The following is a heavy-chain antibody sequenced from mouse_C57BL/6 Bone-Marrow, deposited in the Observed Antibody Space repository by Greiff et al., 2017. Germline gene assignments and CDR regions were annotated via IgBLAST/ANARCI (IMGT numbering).Heavy chain of an antibody. V-gene: IGHV1-81*01. CDR2: IYPRSGNT. J-gene: IGHJ2*01. CDR3: ASAPLYYYGLD. D-gene: IGHD1-1*01. Sequence: VQLQQSGAELARPGASVKLSCKASGYTFTSYGISWVKQRTGQGLEWIGEIYPRSGNTYYNEKFKGKATLTAYKSSSTAYMGLRSLTSEDAAVXFCASAPLYYYGLDWGQGTTLTVSS. CDR1: GYTFTSYG.